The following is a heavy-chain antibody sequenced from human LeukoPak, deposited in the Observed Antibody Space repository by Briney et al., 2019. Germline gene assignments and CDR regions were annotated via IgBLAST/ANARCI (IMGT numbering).Heavy chain of an antibody. CDR3: ARWRASGGYYYYYYMDV. D-gene: IGHD3-10*01. Sequence: SVKVSCKASGGTFSIYAISWFRQAPGQRPDSMSGIIPIFGTANYAQKFQGRVTITADESTSTAYMELSSLRSEDTAVYYCARWRASGGYYYYYYMDVWGKGTTVTVSS. CDR2: IIPIFGTA. CDR1: GGTFSIYA. J-gene: IGHJ6*03. V-gene: IGHV1-69*13.